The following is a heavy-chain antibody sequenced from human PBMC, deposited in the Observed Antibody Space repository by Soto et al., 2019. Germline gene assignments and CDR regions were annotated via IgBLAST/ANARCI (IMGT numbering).Heavy chain of an antibody. J-gene: IGHJ6*02. D-gene: IGHD2-21*02. V-gene: IGHV4-34*01. Sequence: PSETLSLTGAVSGGSFSGFYCTWIRQPPWEGLEWIGEINHSGTTNFNPSLRSRLTISLGSSKKHFSLKLTSMTAADAAVYYCARADSTLVTYYGLDGWGQGTTVTVSS. CDR3: ARADSTLVTYYGLDG. CDR2: INHSGTT. CDR1: GGSFSGFY.